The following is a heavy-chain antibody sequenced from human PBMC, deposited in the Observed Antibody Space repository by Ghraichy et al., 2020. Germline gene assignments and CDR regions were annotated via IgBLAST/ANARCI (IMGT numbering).Heavy chain of an antibody. D-gene: IGHD6-13*01. CDR1: FSPFPLSS. J-gene: IGHJ4*02. CDR2: LNPSGGST. CDR3: ARGAGRGYSSSRLDY. Sequence: ASVKVSCKASFSPFPLSSLPFFLPSPFPLLSFLFLLNPSGGSTTYAQKFQGRVTMTSDTSTSTVYMELSSLRFEDTAVYYCARGAGRGYSSSRLDYWGQGTMVTVSS. V-gene: IGHV1-46*01.